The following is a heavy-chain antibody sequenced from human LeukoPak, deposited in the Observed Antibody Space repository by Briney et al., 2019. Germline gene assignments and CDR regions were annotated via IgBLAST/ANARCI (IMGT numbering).Heavy chain of an antibody. J-gene: IGHJ4*02. Sequence: GGSLGLSCAASGFTFSDYYMSWIRKAPGKGLEWGSFISSSSDKTKYADSVKGRFTISRDNAKNSLYLQMNSLRDEDTAVYYCARVVCSSVRGEKGGFDYWGQGTLVTVSS. V-gene: IGHV3-11*06. D-gene: IGHD3-10*01. CDR2: ISSSSDKT. CDR3: ARVVCSSVRGEKGGFDY. CDR1: GFTFSDYY.